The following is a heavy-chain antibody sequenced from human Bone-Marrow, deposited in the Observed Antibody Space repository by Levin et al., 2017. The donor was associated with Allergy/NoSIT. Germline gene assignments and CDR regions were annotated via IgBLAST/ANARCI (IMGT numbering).Heavy chain of an antibody. J-gene: IGHJ4*02. CDR2: MYHTGTT. CDR3: ASFGCSGGSCYLGGDY. V-gene: IGHV4-38-2*01. CDR1: GSSISSGHY. D-gene: IGHD2-15*01. Sequence: GSLRLSCVVSGSSISSGHYWGWIRQPPGKGLQWIGNMYHTGTTYYTPSLKDRVTISLDTSKNEVYLKLKSVTAADTAIYYCASFGCSGGSCYLGGDYWGQGILVTVSS.